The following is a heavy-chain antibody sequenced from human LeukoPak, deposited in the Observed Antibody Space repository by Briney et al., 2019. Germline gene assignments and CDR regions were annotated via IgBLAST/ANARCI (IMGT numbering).Heavy chain of an antibody. J-gene: IGHJ4*02. CDR2: ISYDGSNK. D-gene: IGHD2-15*01. CDR1: GFTFSSYG. V-gene: IGHV3-30*18. Sequence: GRSLRLSCAASGFTFSSYGMHWVRQAPGKGLEWVAVISYDGSNKYYADSVKGRFTISRDNSKNTLYLQMNSLRAEDTAVCYCAKEGYCSGGSCYSLDYWGQGTLVTVSS. CDR3: AKEGYCSGGSCYSLDY.